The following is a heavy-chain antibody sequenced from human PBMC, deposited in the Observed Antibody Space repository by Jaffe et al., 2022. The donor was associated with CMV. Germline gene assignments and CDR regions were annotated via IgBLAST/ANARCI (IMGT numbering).Heavy chain of an antibody. CDR1: GFTFSSYE. Sequence: EVQLVESGGGLVQPGGSLRLSCAASGFTFSSYEMNWVRQAPGKGLEWVSYISSSGSTIYYADSVKGRFTISRDNAKNSLYLQMNSLRAEDTAVYYCARKKIVVDAFDIWGQGTMVTVSS. D-gene: IGHD2-21*01. V-gene: IGHV3-48*03. CDR2: ISSSGSTI. CDR3: ARKKIVVDAFDI. J-gene: IGHJ3*02.